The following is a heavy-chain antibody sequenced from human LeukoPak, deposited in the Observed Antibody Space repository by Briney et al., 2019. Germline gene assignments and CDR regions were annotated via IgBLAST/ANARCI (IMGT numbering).Heavy chain of an antibody. J-gene: IGHJ6*02. Sequence: PGGSLRLSCAASGFTFSSYGMHWVRQAPGKGLEWVAVIWYDGSNKYYADSVKGRFTISRDNSKNTLYLQMNSLRAEDTAVYYCASFRIAVAGFNYYYGMDVWGQGTTVTVSS. V-gene: IGHV3-33*08. CDR3: ASFRIAVAGFNYYYGMDV. D-gene: IGHD6-19*01. CDR2: IWYDGSNK. CDR1: GFTFSSYG.